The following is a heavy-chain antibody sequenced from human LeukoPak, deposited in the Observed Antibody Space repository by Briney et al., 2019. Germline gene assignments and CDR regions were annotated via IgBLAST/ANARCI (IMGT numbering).Heavy chain of an antibody. CDR1: GFTFSSFGIH. Sequence: LRLSCAASGFTFSSFGIHWIRQHPGKGLEWIGYIYYSGNTYYNPSLKSRVAISVDTSKNQFSLKLSSVTAADTAVYYCARGPPDFGDYWGQGTLVTVAS. V-gene: IGHV4-31*02. CDR3: ARGPPDFGDY. D-gene: IGHD3-3*01. J-gene: IGHJ4*02. CDR2: IYYSGNT.